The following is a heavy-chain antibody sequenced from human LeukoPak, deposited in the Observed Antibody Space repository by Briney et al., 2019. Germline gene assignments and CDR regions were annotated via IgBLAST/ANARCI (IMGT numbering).Heavy chain of an antibody. CDR2: ISSSSSYI. D-gene: IGHD1-26*01. CDR3: AKGIVGATKGVDYYYGMDV. J-gene: IGHJ6*02. CDR1: GFTFSSYS. Sequence: GGSLRLSCAASGFTFSSYSMNWVRQAPGKGLEWVSSISSSSSYIYYADSVKGRFTISRDNAKNSLYLQMNSLRAEDTAVYYCAKGIVGATKGVDYYYGMDVWGQGTTVTVSS. V-gene: IGHV3-21*01.